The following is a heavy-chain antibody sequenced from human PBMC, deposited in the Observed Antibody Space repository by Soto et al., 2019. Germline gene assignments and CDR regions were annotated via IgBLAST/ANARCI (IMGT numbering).Heavy chain of an antibody. CDR2: ISYDGRTT. CDR1: GFTFSHYG. D-gene: IGHD3-9*01. Sequence: ESGAGVVQPGRSLRLSCAASGFTFSHYGMHWVRQTPGKGLEWVAVISYDGRTTYYADSVKGRFTISRDNSKNTLYLQMNSLRAEDTAVYYCAKGSGLRYFDWLSPDYWGQGTLVTVSS. CDR3: AKGSGLRYFDWLSPDY. J-gene: IGHJ4*02. V-gene: IGHV3-30*18.